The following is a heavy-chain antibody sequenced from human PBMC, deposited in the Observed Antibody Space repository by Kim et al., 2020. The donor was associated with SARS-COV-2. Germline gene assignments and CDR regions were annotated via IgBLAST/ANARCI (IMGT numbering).Heavy chain of an antibody. CDR3: ARDHVEQWLVGYYYYYYGMDV. Sequence: GGSLRLSCAASGFTFSSYWMSWVRQAPGKGLEWVANIKQDGSEKYYVDSVKGRFTISRDNAKNSLYLQMNSLRAEDTAVYYCARDHVEQWLVGYYYYYYGMDVWGQGTTVTVSS. D-gene: IGHD6-19*01. CDR1: GFTFSSYW. CDR2: IKQDGSEK. V-gene: IGHV3-7*03. J-gene: IGHJ6*02.